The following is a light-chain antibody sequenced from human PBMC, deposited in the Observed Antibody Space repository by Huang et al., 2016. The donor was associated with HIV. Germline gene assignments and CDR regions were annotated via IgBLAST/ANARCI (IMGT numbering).Light chain of an antibody. Sequence: EVVMTQSLATLSVSPGERATLSCRASQSVGSNLAWYQQRPGQAPRLLIYGASMRATGVPVRFSGSGSGTDFTLTISSLQSEDFAIYYCQRYNDWLSLTFGGGTRVEIK. J-gene: IGKJ4*01. V-gene: IGKV3-15*01. CDR2: GAS. CDR3: QRYNDWLSLT. CDR1: QSVGSN.